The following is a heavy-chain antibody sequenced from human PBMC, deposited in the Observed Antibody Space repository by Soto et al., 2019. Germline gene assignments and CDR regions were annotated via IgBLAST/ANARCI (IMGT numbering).Heavy chain of an antibody. CDR3: ARDSSYGPADY. Sequence: SVKVSCTASGYTLTSYYMHWVRQAPGQGLEWMGIINPSGGSTSYAQKFQGRVTMTRDTSTSTVYMELSSLRSEDTAVYYCARDSSYGPADYWGQGTLVTVSS. V-gene: IGHV1-46*01. J-gene: IGHJ4*02. D-gene: IGHD3-10*01. CDR2: INPSGGST. CDR1: GYTLTSYY.